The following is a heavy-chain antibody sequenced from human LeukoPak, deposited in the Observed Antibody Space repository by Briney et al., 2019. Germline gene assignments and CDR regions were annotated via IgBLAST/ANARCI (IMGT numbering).Heavy chain of an antibody. J-gene: IGHJ6*02. Sequence: GASVKVSCKASGYTFTSYGISWVRQAPGQGLEWMGWISAYNGNTNYAQKLQGRVTMTTDTSTSTAYMELRSLRSDDTAVYYCARDIPGSSWYIYYYYGMDVWGQGTTVTVSS. D-gene: IGHD6-13*01. CDR3: ARDIPGSSWYIYYYYGMDV. CDR2: ISAYNGNT. CDR1: GYTFTSYG. V-gene: IGHV1-18*01.